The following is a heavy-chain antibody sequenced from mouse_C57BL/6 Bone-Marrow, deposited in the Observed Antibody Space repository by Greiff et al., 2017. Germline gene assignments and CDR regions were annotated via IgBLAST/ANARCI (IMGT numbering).Heavy chain of an antibody. D-gene: IGHD1-1*01. V-gene: IGHV1-55*01. J-gene: IGHJ2*01. CDR3: AYYCYGNFYFDD. CDR1: GYTFTSYW. CDR2: IYPGSGST. Sequence: QVQLQQPGAELVKPGASVKMSCKASGYTFTSYWITWVKQRPGQGLEWIGDIYPGSGSTNYNEKFKSKATLTVDTSSSTAYMQLSSLTSEDSAVFYGAYYCYGNFYFDDWGQGTTLTVSS.